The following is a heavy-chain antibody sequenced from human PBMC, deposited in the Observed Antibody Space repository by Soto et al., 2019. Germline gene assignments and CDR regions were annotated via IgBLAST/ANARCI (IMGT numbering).Heavy chain of an antibody. J-gene: IGHJ4*02. CDR1: GGTFSSYT. D-gene: IGHD5-12*01. CDR3: ASPSDALDGYNSYYFDY. V-gene: IGHV1-69*02. Sequence: AASVKVSCKASGGTFSSYTISWVRQAPGQGLEWMGRIIPILGIANYAQKFQGRVTITADRSTSTAYMELSSLRSEDTAVYYCASPSDALDGYNSYYFDYWGQGTLVTVSS. CDR2: IIPILGIA.